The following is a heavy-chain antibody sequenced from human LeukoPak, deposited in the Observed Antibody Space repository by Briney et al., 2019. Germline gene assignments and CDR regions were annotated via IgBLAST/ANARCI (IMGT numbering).Heavy chain of an antibody. D-gene: IGHD4-11*01. CDR2: IWSDGTDK. J-gene: IGHJ4*02. CDR3: ARDRGYSYFDY. V-gene: IGHV3-33*01. Sequence: GGSLRLSCAASGFTFNDYGMHWVRQAPGTGLEWVAVIWSDGTDKYHADSVKGRFTISRDNSRNTLYLQMSSLRVEDTAVYYCARDRGYSYFDYWGQGSLVTVSS. CDR1: GFTFNDYG.